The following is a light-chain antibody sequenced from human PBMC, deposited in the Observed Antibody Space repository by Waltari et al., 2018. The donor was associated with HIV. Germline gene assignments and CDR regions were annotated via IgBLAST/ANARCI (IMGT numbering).Light chain of an antibody. CDR3: SSYAGTNRL. CDR1: SSDVGVYKY. V-gene: IGLV2-8*01. CDR2: EDK. Sequence: QSALTQPPSASGPPGPAVTISCTGISSDVGVYKYVSWYQHHPGTAPKLRIYEDKRRPSGVPDRFSGSKSGNTASLTVSGLQADDEADYYCSSYAGTNRLFGGGTKLTVL. J-gene: IGLJ2*01.